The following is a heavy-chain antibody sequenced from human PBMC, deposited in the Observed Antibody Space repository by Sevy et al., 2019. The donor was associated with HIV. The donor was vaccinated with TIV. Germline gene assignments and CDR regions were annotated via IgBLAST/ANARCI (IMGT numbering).Heavy chain of an antibody. V-gene: IGHV3-11*01. Sequence: EGSLRLSCAASGLNVSDYFMSWIRQAPGKRPEWVSYISSSGTIIYYADSVKGRFTISRDNAKNSLYLQMNSLRAEDTAIYYCARDLASGSFFSLYFDYWGQGTLVTVS. CDR1: GLNVSDYF. CDR2: ISSSGTII. D-gene: IGHD3-10*01. J-gene: IGHJ4*02. CDR3: ARDLASGSFFSLYFDY.